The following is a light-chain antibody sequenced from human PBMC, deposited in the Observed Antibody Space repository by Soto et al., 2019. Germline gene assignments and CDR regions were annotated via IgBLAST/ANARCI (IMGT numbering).Light chain of an antibody. V-gene: IGLV1-40*01. J-gene: IGLJ1*01. CDR2: GNT. Sequence: SLLTQPPSVSGAPGQSVTISCTGSSSNIGAGFDVHWYQQLPGEAPKLPIYGNTNRPSGVPDRFSGSKSGTSASLAITGLQVEDAADYYCQSFDSSLSGYVFGTGSKVTVL. CDR3: QSFDSSLSGYV. CDR1: SSNIGAGFD.